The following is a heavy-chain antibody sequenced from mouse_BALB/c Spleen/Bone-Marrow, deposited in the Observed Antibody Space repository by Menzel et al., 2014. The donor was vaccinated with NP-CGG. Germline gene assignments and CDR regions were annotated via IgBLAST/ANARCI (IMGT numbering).Heavy chain of an antibody. CDR1: GFTFSSYA. V-gene: IGHV5-6-5*01. CDR3: ARARFYYGKLVDY. D-gene: IGHD1-1*01. Sequence: EVNVVESGGGLVKPGGSLKLSCAASGFTFSSYAMSWVRQTPEKRLEWAASISSGGSTYYPDSVKGRFTISRDNARNILYLQMSSLRSEDTAMYYCARARFYYGKLVDYWGQGTSVTVSS. CDR2: ISSGGST. J-gene: IGHJ4*01.